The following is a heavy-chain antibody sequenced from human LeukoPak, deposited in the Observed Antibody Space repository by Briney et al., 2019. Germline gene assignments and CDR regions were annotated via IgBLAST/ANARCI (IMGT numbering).Heavy chain of an antibody. CDR1: GFTFSSYK. CDR3: ARDRDYYYDSTGENYFDY. Sequence: GGSLRLSCAASGFTFSSYKMNWVRQAPGKGLEWVSYISSSGSTIYYADSVKGRFTISRDNAKNSLYLQMNSLRAEDTAVYYCARDRDYYYDSTGENYFDYWGQGTLVTVSS. V-gene: IGHV3-48*03. J-gene: IGHJ4*02. CDR2: ISSSGSTI. D-gene: IGHD3-22*01.